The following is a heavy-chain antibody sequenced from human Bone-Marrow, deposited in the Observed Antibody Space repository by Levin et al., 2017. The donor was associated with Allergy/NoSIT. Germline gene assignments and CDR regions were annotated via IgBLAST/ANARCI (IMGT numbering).Heavy chain of an antibody. J-gene: IGHJ6*02. CDR2: MNPNSGNT. CDR3: ARGRGSRGGSGMDV. CDR1: GYTFTSYD. Sequence: ASVKVSCKASGYTFTSYDINWVRQATGQGLEWMGWMNPNSGNTGYAQKFQGRVTMTRNTSISTAYMELSSLRSEDTAVYYCARGRGSRGGSGMDVWGQGTTVTVSS. V-gene: IGHV1-8*01. D-gene: IGHD2-15*01.